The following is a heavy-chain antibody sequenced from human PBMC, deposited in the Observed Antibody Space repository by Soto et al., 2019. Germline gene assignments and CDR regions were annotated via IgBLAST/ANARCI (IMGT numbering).Heavy chain of an antibody. V-gene: IGHV3-23*01. D-gene: IGHD1-26*01. J-gene: IGHJ4*02. CDR1: GFTFSNYA. CDR3: VSGSYYETLFDY. Sequence: EVQLLESGGGLVQPGGSLRLSCAGSGFTFSNYAMSWVRQAPGTGLEWVSGIGASGAGTYYADSVKGRFTISRDNSKNTLYLQMNSLRAEDTAVYYCVSGSYYETLFDYWGQGTLVTVSS. CDR2: IGASGAGT.